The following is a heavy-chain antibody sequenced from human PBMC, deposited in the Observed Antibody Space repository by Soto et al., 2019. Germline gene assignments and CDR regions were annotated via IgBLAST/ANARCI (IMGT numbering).Heavy chain of an antibody. Sequence: ASVKVSCKASGYTFTTFAIHWVRQAPGQGLEWMGWINADTGNVHYSQNFQDRVTFTRDTSTSTAYMELSSLGSDDTAVYYCARDRNYDFWSGPIDYWGQGTLVTVSS. CDR2: INADTGNV. J-gene: IGHJ4*02. CDR3: ARDRNYDFWSGPIDY. CDR1: GYTFTTFA. V-gene: IGHV1-3*01. D-gene: IGHD3-3*01.